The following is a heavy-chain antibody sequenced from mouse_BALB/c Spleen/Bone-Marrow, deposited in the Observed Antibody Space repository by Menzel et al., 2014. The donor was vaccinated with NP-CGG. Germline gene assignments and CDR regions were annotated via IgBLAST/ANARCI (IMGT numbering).Heavy chain of an antibody. Sequence: EVQLKESGPELAKPGASVKISCKASGYSFTGFNMNWVKQSNGKSLEWIGNIDPYYGGISYNQNFKGKATLTVDKSSSTAYMQLESLTSEDSAVYYCARSGGRNWDHFDYWGQGTTLTVSS. CDR1: GYSFTGFN. CDR2: IDPYYGGI. D-gene: IGHD4-1*01. J-gene: IGHJ2*01. CDR3: ARSGGRNWDHFDY. V-gene: IGHV1-39*01.